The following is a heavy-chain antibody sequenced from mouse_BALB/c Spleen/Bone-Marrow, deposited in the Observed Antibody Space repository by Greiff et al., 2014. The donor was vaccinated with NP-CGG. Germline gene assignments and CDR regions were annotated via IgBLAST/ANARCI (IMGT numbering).Heavy chain of an antibody. CDR1: GFTFSNYW. CDR3: AGGGFYFDY. Sequence: EVKLEESGGGLVQPGGSMKLSCVASGFTFSNYWMNWVRQSPEKGLEWVAEIRLKSNNYATYYAESVKGRFTISRDDSKSSVYLQMNNLRAEDTGIYYCAGGGFYFDYWGQGTTLTVSS. J-gene: IGHJ2*01. CDR2: IRLKSNNYAT. V-gene: IGHV6-6*02.